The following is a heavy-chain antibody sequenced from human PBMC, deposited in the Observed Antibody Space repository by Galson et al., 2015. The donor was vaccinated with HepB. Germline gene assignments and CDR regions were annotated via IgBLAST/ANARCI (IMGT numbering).Heavy chain of an antibody. CDR1: GFTFSSYW. J-gene: IGHJ6*02. CDR2: IKQDGSEK. D-gene: IGHD5-12*01. Sequence: SLRLSCAASGFTFSSYWMSWVRQAPGKGLEWVANIKQDGSEKYYVDSVKGRFTISRDNAKNSLYLQMNSLRAEDTAVYYCVWPHSGYDSGYYYYYGMDVWGRGTTVTVSS. CDR3: VWPHSGYDSGYYYYYGMDV. V-gene: IGHV3-7*03.